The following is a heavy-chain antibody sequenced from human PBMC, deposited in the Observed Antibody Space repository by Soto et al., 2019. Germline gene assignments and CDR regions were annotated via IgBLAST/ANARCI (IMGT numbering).Heavy chain of an antibody. Sequence: QMQLVQSGPEVKKPGTSVKVSCKASGFTFTSSAVQWVRQARGTRLEWIGWIVVGSGNTNYARKFQERVTITRDMSTSAAYMELSSLRSEDTAVYYCAADSTTVTDYYYYYGIDVWGQGTTVTVSS. CDR2: IVVGSGNT. V-gene: IGHV1-58*01. J-gene: IGHJ6*02. D-gene: IGHD4-17*01. CDR3: AADSTTVTDYYYYYGIDV. CDR1: GFTFTSSA.